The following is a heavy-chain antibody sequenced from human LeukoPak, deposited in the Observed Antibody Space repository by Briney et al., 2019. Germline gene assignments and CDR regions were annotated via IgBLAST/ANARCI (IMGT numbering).Heavy chain of an antibody. CDR3: ARGQYYDILTGYYEWYFDY. D-gene: IGHD3-9*01. CDR2: IYYSGST. J-gene: IGHJ4*02. V-gene: IGHV4-59*01. CDR1: GGSISSYY. Sequence: PSETLSLTCTVSGGSISSYYWSWIRQPPGKGLEWIGYIYYSGSTNYDPSLKSRVTISVDTSKNQFSLKLSSVTAADTAVYYCARGQYYDILTGYYEWYFDYWGQGTLVTVSS.